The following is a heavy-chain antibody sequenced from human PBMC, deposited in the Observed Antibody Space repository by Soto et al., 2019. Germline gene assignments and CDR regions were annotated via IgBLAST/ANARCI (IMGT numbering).Heavy chain of an antibody. D-gene: IGHD2-2*01. CDR3: ARQSFQAEDWEEMKPPAGCYDYDGMAV. CDR2: IYYSGCT. J-gene: IGHJ6*02. CDR1: ARSIRRSCYF. V-gene: IGHV4-39*01. Sequence: SDKLPVTWALCARSIRRSCYFGGWIRKPPGKGLEWIGSIYYSGCTYYNPALKSRVTISVDTSKNQFSLKLSSGTAADTAVYYCARQSFQAEDWEEMKPPAGCYDYDGMAVWGEGTMVS.